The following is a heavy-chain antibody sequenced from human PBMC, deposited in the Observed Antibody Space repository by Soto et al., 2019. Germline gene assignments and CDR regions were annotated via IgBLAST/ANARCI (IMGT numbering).Heavy chain of an antibody. CDR2: IDYTGNT. J-gene: IGHJ4*02. CDR1: GGSISSSSYY. Sequence: SETLSLTCTVSGGSISSSSYYWGCIRQPPGKGLEWIASIDYTGNTFYNPSLTSLVTISVDTSKNQFSLKVTSVTAADTAVYYCARINKGYGTDSWGQGTLVTVSS. D-gene: IGHD5-18*01. CDR3: ARINKGYGTDS. V-gene: IGHV4-39*01.